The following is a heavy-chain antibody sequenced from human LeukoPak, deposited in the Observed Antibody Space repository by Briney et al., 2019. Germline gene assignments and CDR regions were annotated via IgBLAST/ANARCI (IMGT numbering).Heavy chain of an antibody. Sequence: SETLSLTCTVSGYSTSSGYYWGWIRQPPGKGLEWIGSIYHSGSTYYNPSLKSRVTISVDTSKNQFSLKLSSVTAADTAVYYCARDDYYDSSGYLDYWGQGTLVTVSS. CDR3: ARDDYYDSSGYLDY. J-gene: IGHJ4*02. CDR2: IYHSGST. CDR1: GYSTSSGYY. V-gene: IGHV4-38-2*02. D-gene: IGHD3-22*01.